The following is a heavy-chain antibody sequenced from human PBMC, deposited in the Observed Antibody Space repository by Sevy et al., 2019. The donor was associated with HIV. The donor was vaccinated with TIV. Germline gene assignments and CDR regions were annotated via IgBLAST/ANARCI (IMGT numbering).Heavy chain of an antibody. D-gene: IGHD3-3*01. Sequence: ASVKVSCKASGYSFTNYAIHWVRQAPGQGLEWMGWIKTDNGNTKYSQRFQGRVTITRDTSATTDYMEMSSLRYDDTALYFCARGKGGIFGVVLGQFDSWGQGTLVTVSS. CDR1: GYSFTNYA. CDR3: ARGKGGIFGVVLGQFDS. V-gene: IGHV1-3*04. CDR2: IKTDNGNT. J-gene: IGHJ4*02.